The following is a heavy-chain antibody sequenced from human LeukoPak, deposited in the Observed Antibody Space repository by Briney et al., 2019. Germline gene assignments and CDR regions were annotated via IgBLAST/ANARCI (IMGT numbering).Heavy chain of an antibody. D-gene: IGHD3-9*01. CDR1: GYTFSSYY. CDR2: INPSGGSP. CDR3: ARENTIPKNAFDI. J-gene: IGHJ3*02. Sequence: ASVKVSCKASGYTFSSYYMHWVRQAPGQGLEWMGIINPSGGSPSYAQRFQGRLTMTRDTSTSTVYTELSSLRSEDTAVYYCARENTIPKNAFDIWGQGTMVTVSS. V-gene: IGHV1-46*01.